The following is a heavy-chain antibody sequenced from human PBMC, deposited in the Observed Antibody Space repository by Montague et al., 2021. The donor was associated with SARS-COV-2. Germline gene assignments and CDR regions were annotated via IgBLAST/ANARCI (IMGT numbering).Heavy chain of an antibody. Sequence: SLRLSCAASGFTFSSNAMSWVRQAPGKGLEWVSAINGSGGSTYYADFVKGWFTTARDSSRNPLYLQMNSLRDEDTAVYYCATSRFLEWLFPMVGTFDYWGQGTLVTVSS. V-gene: IGHV3-23*01. CDR3: ATSRFLEWLFPMVGTFDY. CDR1: GFTFSSNA. CDR2: INGSGGST. J-gene: IGHJ4*02. D-gene: IGHD3-3*01.